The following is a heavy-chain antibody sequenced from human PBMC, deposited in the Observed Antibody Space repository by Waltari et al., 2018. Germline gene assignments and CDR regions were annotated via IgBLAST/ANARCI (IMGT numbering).Heavy chain of an antibody. CDR1: GFTFSNYW. Sequence: EVHLVDSGGDLVQPGGSLRLSCAASGFTFSNYWMTLVRRAPGKGLVWVANIMHDGSEKNYVDSVRGRFTISRDNAKNSLYLQMNSLRVEDTAIYYCARDSSPQNREMYYDAFDIWGQGTMVTVSS. J-gene: IGHJ3*02. CDR2: IMHDGSEK. D-gene: IGHD2-8*01. V-gene: IGHV3-7*01. CDR3: ARDSSPQNREMYYDAFDI.